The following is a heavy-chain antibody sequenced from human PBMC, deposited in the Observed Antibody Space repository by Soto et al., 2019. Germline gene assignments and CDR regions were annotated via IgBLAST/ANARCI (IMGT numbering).Heavy chain of an antibody. Sequence: QVQLQESGPGLVKPSETLSLTCTVSGGSISDYYWSWIRQPPGKGLEWVGYIYYTGTTTYNPSLKSRLTLSVDTSKNQFSLKLRSVSAADTAVYYCARLGRWLQALDSWGQGTLDTVSS. CDR1: GGSISDYY. CDR2: IYYTGTT. D-gene: IGHD5-12*01. J-gene: IGHJ4*02. V-gene: IGHV4-59*08. CDR3: ARLGRWLQALDS.